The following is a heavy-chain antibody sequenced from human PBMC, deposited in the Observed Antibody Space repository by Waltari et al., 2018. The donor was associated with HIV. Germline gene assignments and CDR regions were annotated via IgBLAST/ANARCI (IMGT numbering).Heavy chain of an antibody. V-gene: IGHV4-61*02. CDR1: GGSISSGSYY. J-gene: IGHJ4*02. CDR2: IYTSGST. Sequence: QVQLQESGPGLVKPSQTLYLTCTVPGGSISSGSYYWSCIRQPAGKGLEWIGRIYTSGSTNYNPSLKSRVTISVDTSKNQFSLKLSSVTAADTAVYYCARDTYYDFWSGYFLDYWGQGTLVTVSS. D-gene: IGHD3-3*01. CDR3: ARDTYYDFWSGYFLDY.